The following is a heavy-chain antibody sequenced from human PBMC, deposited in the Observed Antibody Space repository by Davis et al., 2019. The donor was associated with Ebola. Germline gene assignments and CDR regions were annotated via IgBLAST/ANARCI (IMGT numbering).Heavy chain of an antibody. CDR2: ISYDGSNK. V-gene: IGHV3-30*03. J-gene: IGHJ6*02. CDR3: ARDLKGLGGEYYYYYGMDV. CDR1: GFTFSSYG. D-gene: IGHD3-10*01. Sequence: GESLKISCAASGFTFSSYGMHWVRQAPGKGLEWVAVISYDGSNKYYADSVKGRFTISRDNSKNTLYLQMNSLRAEDTAVYYCARDLKGLGGEYYYYYGMDVWGQGTTVTVSS.